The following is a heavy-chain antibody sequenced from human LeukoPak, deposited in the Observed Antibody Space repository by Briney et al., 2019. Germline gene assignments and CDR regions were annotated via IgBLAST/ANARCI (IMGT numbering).Heavy chain of an antibody. CDR1: GGSFSGYY. CDR3: ASTAIFDY. CDR2: INHSGST. Sequence: SETLSLTCAVYGGSFSGYYWSWIRQPPGKGLEWTGEINHSGSTNYNPSLKSRVTISVDTSKNQFSLKLSSVTAADTAVYYCASTAIFDYWGQGTLVTVSS. D-gene: IGHD5-18*01. V-gene: IGHV4-34*01. J-gene: IGHJ4*02.